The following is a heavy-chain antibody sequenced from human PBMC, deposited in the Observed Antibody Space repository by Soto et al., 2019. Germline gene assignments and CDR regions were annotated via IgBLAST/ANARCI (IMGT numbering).Heavy chain of an antibody. CDR3: ARHGAVAGSSNWFDP. V-gene: IGHV4-59*02. D-gene: IGHD6-19*01. Sequence: XETLWLTCTVSGGSVSSYSWSWIRQPPGKGLEWLGYIYYSGSTNYSPSLKSRVTISVDTSKNQCSLKLSSVTAADTAVYYCARHGAVAGSSNWFDPWGQRTLVTVSS. J-gene: IGHJ5*02. CDR2: IYYSGST. CDR1: GGSVSSYS.